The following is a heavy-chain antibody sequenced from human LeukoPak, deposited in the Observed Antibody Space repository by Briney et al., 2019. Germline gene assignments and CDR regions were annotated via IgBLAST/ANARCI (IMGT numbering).Heavy chain of an antibody. CDR2: IYTSGST. CDR3: ARHGPRRYFDWFLPQGYNWFDP. V-gene: IGHV4-61*02. Sequence: SETLSLTCTVSGGSISSGSYYWSWIRQPAGKGLEWIGRIYTSGSTNYNPSLKSRVTISVDTSKNQFSLKLSSVTAADTAVYYCARHGPRRYFDWFLPQGYNWFDPWGQGTLVTVSS. D-gene: IGHD3-9*01. J-gene: IGHJ5*02. CDR1: GGSISSGSYY.